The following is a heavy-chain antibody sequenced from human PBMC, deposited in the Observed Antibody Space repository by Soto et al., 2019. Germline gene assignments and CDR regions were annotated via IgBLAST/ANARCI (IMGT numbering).Heavy chain of an antibody. CDR3: VRERSGWLICSGTSCLDY. Sequence: GGSLRLSCAASGFTFRNYWMSWVRQDPGKGLEWVANIKDDGNEKYSVDSVRGRFTISRDNAQNSLYLQMNSLRVEDTAIYYCVRERSGWLICSGTSCLDYWGQGTRVTVSS. J-gene: IGHJ4*02. V-gene: IGHV3-7*03. CDR1: GFTFRNYW. D-gene: IGHD2-2*01. CDR2: IKDDGNEK.